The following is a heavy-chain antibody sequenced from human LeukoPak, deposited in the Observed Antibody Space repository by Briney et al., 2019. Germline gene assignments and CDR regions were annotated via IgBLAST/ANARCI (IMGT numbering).Heavy chain of an antibody. Sequence: SQTLSLTCTVSGGSISSGGYYWSWIRQHPGKGLEWIGYIHYSGSTYYNPSLKSRVTISVDTSKNQFSLKLSSVTAADTAVYYCARSNQLWPDYWGQGTLVTVSS. CDR2: IHYSGST. CDR1: GGSISSGGYY. V-gene: IGHV4-31*03. J-gene: IGHJ4*02. CDR3: ARSNQLWPDY. D-gene: IGHD5-18*01.